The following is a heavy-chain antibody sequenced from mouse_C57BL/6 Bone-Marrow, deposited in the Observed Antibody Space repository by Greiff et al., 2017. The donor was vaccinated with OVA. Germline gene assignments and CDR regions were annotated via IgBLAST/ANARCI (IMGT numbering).Heavy chain of an antibody. V-gene: IGHV5-9*01. CDR2: ISGGGGNT. Sequence: EVQLVESGGGLVKPGGSLKLSCAASGFTFSSYTMSWVRQTPEKRLEWVATISGGGGNTYYPDSVKGRFTISRDNAKNTLYLQMSSLRSEDTALYYCARQIITTVVGDYAMDYWGQGTSVTVSS. J-gene: IGHJ4*01. D-gene: IGHD1-1*01. CDR3: ARQIITTVVGDYAMDY. CDR1: GFTFSSYT.